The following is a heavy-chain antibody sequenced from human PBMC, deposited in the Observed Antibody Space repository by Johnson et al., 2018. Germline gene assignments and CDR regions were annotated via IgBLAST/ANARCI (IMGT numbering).Heavy chain of an antibody. V-gene: IGHV3-23*04. D-gene: IGHD5-18*01. Sequence: VQLVESGGGLVQPGGSLRLSCAASGFTFSRYAMSWVRPAPGKGLEWVPSMLGSGNNAYDAAPAKGRFTISRENAKNWLYLQVSNLRADDTATYYCARAGEGYSFGPTIYGLDVWGQGTTVTVSS. CDR2: MLGSGNNA. J-gene: IGHJ6*02. CDR3: ARAGEGYSFGPTIYGLDV. CDR1: GFTFSRYA.